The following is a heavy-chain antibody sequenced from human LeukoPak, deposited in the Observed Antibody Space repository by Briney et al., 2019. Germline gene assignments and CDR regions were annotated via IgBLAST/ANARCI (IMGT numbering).Heavy chain of an antibody. CDR2: IYYSGST. D-gene: IGHD3-3*01. Sequence: SETLSLTCTVSGGSISSSSYYWGWIRQPPGKGLEWIGNIYYSGSTYYNPSLKSRVTISVDTSKNQFSLNLSSVTAADTAVYYCARGSHDFWSGYYTTRVGFDPWGQGTLVTVSS. CDR1: GGSISSSSYY. V-gene: IGHV4-39*01. J-gene: IGHJ5*02. CDR3: ARGSHDFWSGYYTTRVGFDP.